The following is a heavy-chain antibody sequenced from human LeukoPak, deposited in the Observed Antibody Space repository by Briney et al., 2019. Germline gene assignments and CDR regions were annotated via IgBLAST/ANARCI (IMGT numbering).Heavy chain of an antibody. CDR3: ARGLPVTASFYFDY. CDR2: RHHSGST. J-gene: IGHJ4*02. V-gene: IGHV4-59*01. CDR1: GGSINTYF. Sequence: PSETLSLTCTVSGGSINTYFWGWIRQTPGKGLEWLGYRHHSGSTDYNPSLKSRVTTSLDPSKSQFSLRLTSLTSADTAVYFCARGLPVTASFYFDYWGQGTLVTVSS. D-gene: IGHD2-21*02.